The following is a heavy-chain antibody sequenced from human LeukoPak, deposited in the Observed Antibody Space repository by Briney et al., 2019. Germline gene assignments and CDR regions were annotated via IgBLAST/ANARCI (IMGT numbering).Heavy chain of an antibody. V-gene: IGHV3-30-3*01. CDR3: VRGQEMAQPRDIDY. D-gene: IGHD5-24*01. Sequence: GRSLRLSCAASGFTFSSYAMHWVRQAPDKGLEWVVVISYDGTKKYYADSVKGRFTISRDNSENTVYLQMNSLRAEDTAVYYCVRGQEMAQPRDIDYWGQGTLVTVSS. J-gene: IGHJ4*02. CDR1: GFTFSSYA. CDR2: ISYDGTKK.